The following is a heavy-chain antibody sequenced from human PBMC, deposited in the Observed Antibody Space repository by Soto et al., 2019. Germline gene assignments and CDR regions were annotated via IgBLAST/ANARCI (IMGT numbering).Heavy chain of an antibody. CDR2: IFYSGST. V-gene: IGHV4-39*01. D-gene: IGHD2-21*01. CDR3: ARQPTTGDTDLWFDP. J-gene: IGHJ5*02. Sequence: QLQLLESGPGLVKASETLSLPCNVSGGSISTSRSYWAWIRQPPGKGLERLANIFYSGSTYYNPSLGSQVPVSVDTSKNEFSLQLRSVTAAYTVVYYCARQPTTGDTDLWFDPWGQGTLVTVSS. CDR1: GGSISTSRSY.